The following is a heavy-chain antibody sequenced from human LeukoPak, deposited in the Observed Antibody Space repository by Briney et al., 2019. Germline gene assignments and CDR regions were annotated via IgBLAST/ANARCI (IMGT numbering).Heavy chain of an antibody. V-gene: IGHV3-9*01. J-gene: IGHJ4*02. D-gene: IGHD3-22*01. CDR2: ISWNSGSI. CDR3: AKSLYYYYDSSGYGFDY. Sequence: PGGSLRLSCAASGFTFDDYAMHWVRHAPGKGLEWVSGISWNSGSIGYADSVKGRSTISRDNAKNSLYLQMNSLRAEDTALYYCAKSLYYYYDSSGYGFDYWGQGTLVTVSS. CDR1: GFTFDDYA.